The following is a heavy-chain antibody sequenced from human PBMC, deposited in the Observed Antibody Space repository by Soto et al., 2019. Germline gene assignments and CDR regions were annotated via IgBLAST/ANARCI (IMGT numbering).Heavy chain of an antibody. Sequence: GGSLRLSCAASGFTFSSYGMHWVRQAPGKGLEWVAVIWYDGSNKYYADSVKGRFTISRDNSKNTLYLQMNSLRAEDTAVYYCARVLLEGTTYYYYYYGMDVWGQGTTVTVSS. V-gene: IGHV3-33*01. D-gene: IGHD3-3*01. CDR2: IWYDGSNK. CDR3: ARVLLEGTTYYYYYYGMDV. CDR1: GFTFSSYG. J-gene: IGHJ6*02.